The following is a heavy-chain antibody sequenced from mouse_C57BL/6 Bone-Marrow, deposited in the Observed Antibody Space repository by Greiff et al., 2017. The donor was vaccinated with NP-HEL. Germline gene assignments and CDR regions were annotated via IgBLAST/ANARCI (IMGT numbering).Heavy chain of an antibody. CDR3: TTAELRGDY. D-gene: IGHD4-1*01. CDR1: GFNIQDDY. CDR2: IDPENGDT. Sequence: EVQLQQSGAELVRPGASVKLSCTASGFNIQDDYMHWVKQRHEQGLEWIGWIDPENGDTEYASKFQGKATITADTSSNTAYLQLSSLTSEDTAVYYCTTAELRGDYWGQGTTLTVSS. J-gene: IGHJ2*01. V-gene: IGHV14-4*01.